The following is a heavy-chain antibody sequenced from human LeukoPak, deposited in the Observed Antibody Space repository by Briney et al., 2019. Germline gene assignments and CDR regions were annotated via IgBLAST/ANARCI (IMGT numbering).Heavy chain of an antibody. J-gene: IGHJ4*02. Sequence: PSETLSLTCAVYGGSFSGYYWSWIRQPPGKGLEWIGEINHSGSTNYNPSLKSRVTISVDTSKNQFSPKLSSVTAADTAVYYCARLRYYDSSGYYDFDYWGQGTLVTVSS. CDR1: GGSFSGYY. V-gene: IGHV4-34*01. D-gene: IGHD3-22*01. CDR3: ARLRYYDSSGYYDFDY. CDR2: INHSGST.